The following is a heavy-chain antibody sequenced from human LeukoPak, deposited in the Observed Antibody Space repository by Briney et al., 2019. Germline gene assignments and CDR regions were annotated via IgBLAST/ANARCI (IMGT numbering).Heavy chain of an antibody. V-gene: IGHV1-24*01. CDR3: ATGVICATTTCPGYRNYYFFMDV. D-gene: IGHD1-14*01. CDR2: FDPASGQF. CDR1: GFTLSELS. J-gene: IGHJ6*03. Sequence: GAPVKVSCKVSGFTLSELSMHWVRQAPGKGLEWVGGFDPASGQFIYGQSFRGRVILTEDASTNTAFIEVTTMRPDDTAVYYCATGVICATTTCPGYRNYYFFMDVWGEGTAVTVSS.